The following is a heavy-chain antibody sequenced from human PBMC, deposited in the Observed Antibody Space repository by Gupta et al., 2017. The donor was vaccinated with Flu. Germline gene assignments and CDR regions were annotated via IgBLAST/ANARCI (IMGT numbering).Heavy chain of an antibody. CDR3: VRGGVVAGPGVTLRNGWLDP. CDR1: RNYW. Sequence: RNYWMHWVRQVPGKGLLWVSRISNDGTIINYADSVKGRFTISRDNGQNAVHLQMNNLRAEDTGLYYCVRGGVVAGPGVTLRNGWLDPWGRGSLVTVSS. CDR2: ISNDGTII. J-gene: IGHJ5*02. V-gene: IGHV3-74*01. D-gene: IGHD2-2*01.